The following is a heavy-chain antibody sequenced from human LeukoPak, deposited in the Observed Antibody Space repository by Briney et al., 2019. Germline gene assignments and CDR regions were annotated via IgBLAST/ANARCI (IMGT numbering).Heavy chain of an antibody. V-gene: IGHV2-5*02. CDR2: IYLDGDK. J-gene: IGHJ4*02. Sequence: SGPTLVKPTQTLTLTFPFSGFSLTRRRGGGCWIRQTPGKALEWLALIYLDGDKRYCPSLKTRLTITKATSKNQVVLTMTNMGPVDTATYYCAHSGVSSSFDYWGQGTLVTVSS. CDR3: AHSGVSSSFDY. D-gene: IGHD6-6*01. CDR1: GFSLTRRRGG.